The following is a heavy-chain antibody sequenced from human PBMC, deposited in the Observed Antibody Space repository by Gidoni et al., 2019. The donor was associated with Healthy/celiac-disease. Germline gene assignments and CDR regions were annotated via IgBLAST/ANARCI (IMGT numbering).Heavy chain of an antibody. Sequence: QVQLVQSGAEVKKPGASVKVSSKVSGYTLTDLSMHWVRQAPGKGLEWVGGFEPEDGETIYAQKFQGRVTMTEDTSTDTAYMELSSLRSEETAVYYCATTDDIVVVPAAIARVSNYYYYGMDVWGQGTTVTVSS. D-gene: IGHD2-2*01. CDR1: GYTLTDLS. CDR2: FEPEDGET. V-gene: IGHV1-24*01. CDR3: ATTDDIVVVPAAIARVSNYYYYGMDV. J-gene: IGHJ6*02.